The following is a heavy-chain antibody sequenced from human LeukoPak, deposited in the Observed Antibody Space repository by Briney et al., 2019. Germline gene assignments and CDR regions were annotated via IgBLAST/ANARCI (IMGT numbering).Heavy chain of an antibody. CDR3: ARRISGPHFDH. J-gene: IGHJ4*02. CDR1: GYTFTSYD. Sequence: PEASVKVSCKASGYTFTSYDINWVRQATGQGLEWMGWINPNSGGTNYAQKFQGRVTMTRDTSISTAYMELSRLRSDDTAVYYCARRISGPHFDHWGQGTLVTVSS. CDR2: INPNSGGT. V-gene: IGHV1-2*02. D-gene: IGHD3-10*01.